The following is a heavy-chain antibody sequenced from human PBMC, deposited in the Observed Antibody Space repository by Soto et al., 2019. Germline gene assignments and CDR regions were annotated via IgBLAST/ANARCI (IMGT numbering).Heavy chain of an antibody. CDR3: ARGLITGSQYSGGWYYFDS. Sequence: LEILSLTCTFSGFSISSYYWSLIRQPPGKGLEWIGYIYHTGSTKYNPSLKNRVTISLHTSNNQFSLKLKSVTAADTAVYYCARGLITGSQYSGGWYYFDSWGQGTQVTVSS. CDR2: IYHTGST. D-gene: IGHD1-26*01. V-gene: IGHV4-59*12. CDR1: GFSISSYY. J-gene: IGHJ4*02.